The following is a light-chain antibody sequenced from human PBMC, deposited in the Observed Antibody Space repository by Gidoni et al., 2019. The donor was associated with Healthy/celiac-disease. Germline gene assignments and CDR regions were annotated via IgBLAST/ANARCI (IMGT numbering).Light chain of an antibody. CDR3: QQSYSTPLCS. CDR2: AAS. CDR1: QSISSY. Sequence: DIQMIQSPSSLSASVGDRVTITCRASQSISSYLNWYQQKPGKAPKLLIYAASSLQSGVPSRFSGSGSGTDFTLTISSLQPEDFATYYCQQSYSTPLCSFGQGTKLEIK. V-gene: IGKV1-39*01. J-gene: IGKJ2*04.